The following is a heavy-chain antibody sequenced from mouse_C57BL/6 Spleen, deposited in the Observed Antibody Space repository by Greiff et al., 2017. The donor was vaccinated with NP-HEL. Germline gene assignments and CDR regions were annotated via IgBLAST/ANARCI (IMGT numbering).Heavy chain of an antibody. D-gene: IGHD1-1*02. CDR1: GFTFSSYA. J-gene: IGHJ4*01. Sequence: EVKLVESGDGLVKPGGSLKLSCAASGFTFSSYAMSWVRQTPEKRLEWVAYISSGGDYIYYADTVKGRFTISRDNARNTRYLQMSSLKSEDTAMYYCTRFGIPYAMDYWGQGTSVTVSS. CDR2: ISSGGDYI. V-gene: IGHV5-9-1*02. CDR3: TRFGIPYAMDY.